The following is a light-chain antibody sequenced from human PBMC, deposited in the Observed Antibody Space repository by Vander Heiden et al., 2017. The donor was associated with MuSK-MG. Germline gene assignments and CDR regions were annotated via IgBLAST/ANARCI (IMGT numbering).Light chain of an antibody. V-gene: IGLV2-23*02. J-gene: IGLJ2*01. Sequence: QSALTQPASVSGSPGQSITISCTGTSSDVGSYNLVSWYQQHPGKAPKLMIYEVSKRPSGVSNRFSGSKSGKTASLTISGLQAEDEADYDCCSYAGSSTDVVFGGGTKLTVL. CDR3: CSYAGSSTDVV. CDR1: SSDVGSYNL. CDR2: EVS.